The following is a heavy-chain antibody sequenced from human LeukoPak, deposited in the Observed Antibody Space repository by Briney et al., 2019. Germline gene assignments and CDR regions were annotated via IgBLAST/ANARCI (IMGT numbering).Heavy chain of an antibody. J-gene: IGHJ4*02. V-gene: IGHV1-18*01. CDR1: GYTFTSYG. D-gene: IGHD6-19*01. Sequence: GASVKVSCKASGYTFTSYGISWVRQAPGQELEWMGWISAYNGNTNYAQKLQGRVTMTTDTSTSTAYMELRSLRSDDTAVYYCARGLDRLAVVGTTIREFDYWGQGTLVTVSS. CDR2: ISAYNGNT. CDR3: ARGLDRLAVVGTTIREFDY.